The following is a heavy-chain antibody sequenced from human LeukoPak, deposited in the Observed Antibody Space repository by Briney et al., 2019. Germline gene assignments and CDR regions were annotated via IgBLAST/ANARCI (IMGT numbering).Heavy chain of an antibody. Sequence: GGSLRLSCAASGFTFRSYAMHWVRQAPGKGLEWVAVISYDGSNKYYADSVKGRFTISRDNSKNTLYLQMNSLRAEDTAVYYCARDLYDILTGWTLDYWGQGTLVTVS. J-gene: IGHJ4*02. CDR1: GFTFRSYA. D-gene: IGHD3-9*01. V-gene: IGHV3-30-3*01. CDR3: ARDLYDILTGWTLDY. CDR2: ISYDGSNK.